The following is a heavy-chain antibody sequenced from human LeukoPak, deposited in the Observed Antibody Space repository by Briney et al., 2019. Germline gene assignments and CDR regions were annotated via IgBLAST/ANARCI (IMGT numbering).Heavy chain of an antibody. CDR1: GGTFSRYA. CDR3: ARDAAIYGNGAYYYLW. V-gene: IGHV1-69*13. Sequence: ASVKVSCKASGGTFSRYAISWVRQAPGQGLEWMGGIIPIFGTANYAQKFQGRVTITADESTTTAYMELSRLTSDDTAVYYSARDAAIYGNGAYYYLWWGQGTLVTVSS. CDR2: IIPIFGTA. J-gene: IGHJ4*02. D-gene: IGHD3-22*01.